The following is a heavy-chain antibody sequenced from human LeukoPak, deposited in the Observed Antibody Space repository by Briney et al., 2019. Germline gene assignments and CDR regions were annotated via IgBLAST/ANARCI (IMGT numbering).Heavy chain of an antibody. V-gene: IGHV3-53*01. CDR1: GFAVSNSY. Sequence: PGGSLRLSCVASGFAVSNSYMSWVRQAPGKGREWVSVTYTGGGTYYAESVKGGFTISRDNSKNTLYLQMNSRRAEGTAVYYCARERFGSGSFDFWGEGSLVTVST. D-gene: IGHD3-10*01. CDR2: TYTGGGT. CDR3: ARERFGSGSFDF. J-gene: IGHJ4*02.